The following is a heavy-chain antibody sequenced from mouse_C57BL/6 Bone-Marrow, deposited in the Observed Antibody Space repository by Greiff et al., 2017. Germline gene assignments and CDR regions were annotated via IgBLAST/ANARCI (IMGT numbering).Heavy chain of an antibody. CDR3: ARKGAKFITTVALDY. V-gene: IGHV1-81*01. Sequence: QVQPQQSGAELARPGASVKLSCKASGYTFTSYGISWVKQRTGQGLEWIGEIYPRSGNTYYNEKFKGKATLTADKSSSTAYMELRSLTSEDSAVYFCARKGAKFITTVALDYWGQGTTLTVSS. CDR1: GYTFTSYG. D-gene: IGHD1-1*01. CDR2: IYPRSGNT. J-gene: IGHJ2*01.